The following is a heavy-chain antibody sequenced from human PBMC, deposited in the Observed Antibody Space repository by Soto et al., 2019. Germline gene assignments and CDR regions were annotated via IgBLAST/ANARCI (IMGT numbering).Heavy chain of an antibody. J-gene: IGHJ4*02. CDR2: INAGNGNT. CDR1: GYTFTSYA. Sequence: ASVKVSCKASGYTFTSYAMHWVRQAPGQRLEWMGWINAGNGNTKYSQKFQGRVTITRDTSASTAYMELSSLRSEDTAVYYCARDLFSGYYDSSGYSFFEYYFDYWGQGTLVTVSS. V-gene: IGHV1-3*01. CDR3: ARDLFSGYYDSSGYSFFEYYFDY. D-gene: IGHD3-22*01.